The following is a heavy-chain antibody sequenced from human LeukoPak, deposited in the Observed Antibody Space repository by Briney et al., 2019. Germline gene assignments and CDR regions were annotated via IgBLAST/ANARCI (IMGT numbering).Heavy chain of an antibody. Sequence: SGGSLRLSCAASGFTFSSYAMTWVRQAPGKGLEWVSAISGSGGSTYYADSVKGRFTISRDNSKNTLFLQMNSLRAEDTAVYYCAKAVGGGSIAGDYWGQGTLVTVSS. CDR1: GFTFSSYA. V-gene: IGHV3-23*01. CDR3: AKAVGGGSIAGDY. CDR2: ISGSGGST. J-gene: IGHJ4*02. D-gene: IGHD6-6*01.